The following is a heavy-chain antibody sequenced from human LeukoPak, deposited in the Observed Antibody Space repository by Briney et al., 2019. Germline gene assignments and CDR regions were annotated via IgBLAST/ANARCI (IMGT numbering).Heavy chain of an antibody. Sequence: GVSLSLSCAASVFIFRSYARSWVRQARGKGREGVSAISGSGGSPYYADSLKGRFTIHRDNSKHTLYLQMNSLRAEHTAVYYCVKDRTGDTCMPMDAWGQGTTAT. D-gene: IGHD2-21*01. J-gene: IGHJ6*02. CDR1: VFIFRSYA. V-gene: IGHV3-23*01. CDR2: ISGSGGSP. CDR3: VKDRTGDTCMPMDA.